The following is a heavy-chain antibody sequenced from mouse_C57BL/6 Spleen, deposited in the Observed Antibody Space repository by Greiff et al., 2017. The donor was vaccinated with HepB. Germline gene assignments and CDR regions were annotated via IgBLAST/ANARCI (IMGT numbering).Heavy chain of an antibody. CDR1: GYTFTDHT. J-gene: IGHJ4*01. V-gene: IGHV1-78*01. CDR2: IYPRDGST. D-gene: IGHD1-1*01. CDR3: ARGLVYYYGSSYAMDY. Sequence: QVQLQQSDAELVKPGASVKISCKVSGYTFTDHTIHWMKQRPEQGLEWIGYIYPRDGSTKYNEKFKGKATLTADKSSSTAYMQLNSLTSEDSAVYLCARGLVYYYGSSYAMDYWGQGTSVTVSS.